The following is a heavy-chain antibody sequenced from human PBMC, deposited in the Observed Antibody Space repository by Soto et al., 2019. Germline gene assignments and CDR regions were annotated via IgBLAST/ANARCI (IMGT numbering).Heavy chain of an antibody. CDR3: ARAYLVVPAAMVEY. V-gene: IGHV3-74*01. D-gene: IGHD2-2*01. CDR2: INSDGSST. CDR1: GFTFSSYW. Sequence: GGSLRLSCAASGFTFSSYWMHWVRQAPGKGLVWVSRINSDGSSTSYADSVKGRFTISRDDAKNTLYLQMNSLRAEDTAVYYCARAYLVVPAAMVEYWGQGTLVTVSS. J-gene: IGHJ4*02.